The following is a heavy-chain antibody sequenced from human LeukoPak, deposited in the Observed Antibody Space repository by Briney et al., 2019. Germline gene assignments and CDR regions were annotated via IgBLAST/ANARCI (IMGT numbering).Heavy chain of an antibody. CDR1: GFTFRSYD. D-gene: IGHD2-2*01. Sequence: PGGSLRLSCAASGFTFRSYDMSWVRQAPGKGLEWVSPLSGSGDSTYYADSVKGRFTFSRDNSKNTLFLQMNSMRAEDTAVYYCAKEVWSAMYYFDFWGQGTLVTVSS. V-gene: IGHV3-23*01. CDR3: AKEVWSAMYYFDF. CDR2: LSGSGDST. J-gene: IGHJ4*02.